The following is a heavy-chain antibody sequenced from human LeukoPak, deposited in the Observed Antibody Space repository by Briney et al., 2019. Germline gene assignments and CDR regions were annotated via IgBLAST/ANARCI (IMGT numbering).Heavy chain of an antibody. V-gene: IGHV4-61*02. CDR1: GGSISNGGYY. Sequence: PSQTLSLTCTVSGGSISNGGYYWRWIRQPAGKGLEWIGRIYTSGSTNYNPSLKSRVTMSVDTSKNQFSLKLSSVTAADTAVYYCARDDSIAAAGTGYGMDVWGQGTTVTVSS. J-gene: IGHJ6*02. CDR2: IYTSGST. D-gene: IGHD6-13*01. CDR3: ARDDSIAAAGTGYGMDV.